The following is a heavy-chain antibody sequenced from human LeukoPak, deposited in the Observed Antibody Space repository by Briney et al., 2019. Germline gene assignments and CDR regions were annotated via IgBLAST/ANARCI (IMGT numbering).Heavy chain of an antibody. V-gene: IGHV1-18*01. Sequence: ASVKVSCKASGYTFTSYGISWVRQAPGQGLEWMGWISAYNGNTNYAQKLQGRGTMTTDTSTSTAYMELRSLRSDDTAVYYCARDLGLGYYYGSGSYYNPGYWGQGTLVTVSS. J-gene: IGHJ4*02. CDR1: GYTFTSYG. D-gene: IGHD3-10*01. CDR3: ARDLGLGYYYGSGSYYNPGY. CDR2: ISAYNGNT.